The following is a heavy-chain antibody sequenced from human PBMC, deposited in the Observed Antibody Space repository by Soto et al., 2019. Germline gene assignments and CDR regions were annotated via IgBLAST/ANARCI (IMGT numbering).Heavy chain of an antibody. V-gene: IGHV1-69*13. CDR1: GGTFSSYA. CDR2: IIPIFGTA. Sequence: GASVKVSCKASGGTFSSYAISWVRQAPGQGLEWMGGIIPIFGTANYAQKFQGRVTITADESTSTAYMELSSLRSEDTAVYYCARPLGVVPYYYYYGMDVWGQGTTVTVSS. D-gene: IGHD3-3*01. J-gene: IGHJ6*02. CDR3: ARPLGVVPYYYYYGMDV.